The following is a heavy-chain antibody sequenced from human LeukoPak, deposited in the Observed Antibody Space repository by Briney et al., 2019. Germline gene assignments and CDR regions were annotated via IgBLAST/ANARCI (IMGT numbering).Heavy chain of an antibody. D-gene: IGHD2-15*01. V-gene: IGHV3-23*01. CDR3: ASRTWTGPGYSAFDI. CDR1: GFTFTNYA. J-gene: IGHJ3*02. CDR2: EGRAGGT. Sequence: PGGSLRLSCSASGFTFTNYAVSWVRRAPGQGVEGVSAEGRAGGTYHADSVKGRFTISRDNSGNTLSLQMNGLRVEDTAVYYCASRTWTGPGYSAFDIWGQARMVTVPS.